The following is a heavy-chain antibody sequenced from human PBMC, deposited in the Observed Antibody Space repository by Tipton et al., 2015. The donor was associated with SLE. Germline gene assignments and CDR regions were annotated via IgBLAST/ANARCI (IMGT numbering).Heavy chain of an antibody. Sequence: SLRLSCAASGFNFNIFWMSWVRQAPGKGLEWVSVIYSGGSTYYADSVKGRFTISRDNSKNTLYLQMNSLRAEDTAVYYCARDKRVDDAFDIWGQGTMVTVSS. J-gene: IGHJ3*02. D-gene: IGHD5-12*01. CDR1: GFNFNIFW. CDR3: ARDKRVDDAFDI. V-gene: IGHV3-53*01. CDR2: IYSGGST.